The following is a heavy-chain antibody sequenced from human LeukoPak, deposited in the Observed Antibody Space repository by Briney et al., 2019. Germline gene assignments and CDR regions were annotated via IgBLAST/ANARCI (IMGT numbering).Heavy chain of an antibody. D-gene: IGHD6-19*01. CDR3: AREAGAIAVANACYDY. CDR2: ISYDGSNK. CDR1: GFTFGSYA. J-gene: IGHJ4*02. Sequence: GGSLRLSCAASGFTFGSYAMYRVGQAPGKGLEWLAVISYDGSNKYYADSVKGRFTISRDNSKNTLYLQMNSLRAEDTAVYYCAREAGAIAVANACYDYWGQGTLVTVSS. V-gene: IGHV3-30*04.